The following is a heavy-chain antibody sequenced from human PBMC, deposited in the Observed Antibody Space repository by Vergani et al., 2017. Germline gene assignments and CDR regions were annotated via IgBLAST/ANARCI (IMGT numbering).Heavy chain of an antibody. D-gene: IGHD4-23*01. CDR2: INHSGST. CDR1: GGSFSGYY. Sequence: QVQLQQWGAGLLKPSETLSLTCAVYGGSFSGYYWSWIRQPPGKGLEWIGEINHSGSTNYNPSLKSRVTISVDTSKNQFSLKLSAVTAADTAVYYCARGGYGGNRWIDYWGQGTLVTVSS. CDR3: ARGGYGGNRWIDY. V-gene: IGHV4-34*01. J-gene: IGHJ4*02.